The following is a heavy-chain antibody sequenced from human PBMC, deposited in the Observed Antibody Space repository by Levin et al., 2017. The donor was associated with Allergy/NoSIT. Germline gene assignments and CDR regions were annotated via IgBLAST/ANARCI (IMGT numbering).Heavy chain of an antibody. V-gene: IGHV3-21*01. D-gene: IGHD2-8*01. CDR2: ISSGGSYI. CDR3: ARVNGYCSTSTCYNNWSDP. CDR1: GFTFSSYR. Sequence: GASVKVSCAASGFTFSSYRMNWARQAPGKGLEWVATISSGGSYIYYADSVKGRFTISRDNAKNSLFLEMNNLRAEDTAVYYCARVNGYCSTSTCYNNWSDPWGQGTLVTVSS. J-gene: IGHJ5*02.